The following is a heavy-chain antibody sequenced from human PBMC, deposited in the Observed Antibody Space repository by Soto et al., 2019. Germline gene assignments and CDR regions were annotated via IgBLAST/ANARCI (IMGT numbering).Heavy chain of an antibody. V-gene: IGHV1-69*13. CDR2: IIPIFGTA. CDR3: ARRGPKPYLYSSSEFDP. D-gene: IGHD6-13*01. CDR1: GGTFSSYA. J-gene: IGHJ5*02. Sequence: SVKVSCKASGGTFSSYAISWVRQAPGQGLEWMGGIIPIFGTANYAQKFQGRVTITADESTSTAYMELSSLRSEDTAVYYCARRGPKPYLYSSSEFDPWGQGNLVTVSS.